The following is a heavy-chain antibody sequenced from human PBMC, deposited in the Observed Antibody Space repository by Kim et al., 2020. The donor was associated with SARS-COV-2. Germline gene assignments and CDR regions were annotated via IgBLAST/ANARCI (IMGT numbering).Heavy chain of an antibody. V-gene: IGHV3-23*01. J-gene: IGHJ4*01. Sequence: GGSLRLSCADSGFTFSIYAMSWVRQAPGKGLEWVSGISAGGDSTYYPDSVKGRFTISRDNSKNTLYLQMNSLRAEDTAVYYCAKTKLGYCSGGSCFPDY. D-gene: IGHD2-15*01. CDR2: ISAGGDST. CDR1: GFTFSIYA. CDR3: AKTKLGYCSGGSCFPDY.